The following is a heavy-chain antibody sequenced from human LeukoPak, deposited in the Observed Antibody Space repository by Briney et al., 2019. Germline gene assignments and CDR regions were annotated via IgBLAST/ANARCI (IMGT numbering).Heavy chain of an antibody. J-gene: IGHJ2*01. Sequence: SETLSLTWTVSGGSISSSSHYWGWIRQPPGKGREWIGSIYYSGSTYYNPSLKSRVTISVDTYKNQFSLKLSSVTPADTAVYHCARGSTYCSSTSCYAGDWYLDLWGRGTLVTVSS. V-gene: IGHV4-39*07. CDR3: ARGSTYCSSTSCYAGDWYLDL. D-gene: IGHD2-2*01. CDR2: IYYSGST. CDR1: GGSISSSSHY.